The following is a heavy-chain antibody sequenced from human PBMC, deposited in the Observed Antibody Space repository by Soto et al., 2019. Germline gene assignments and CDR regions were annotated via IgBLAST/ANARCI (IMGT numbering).Heavy chain of an antibody. CDR2: ISGSGGST. CDR1: GFTFSSYA. V-gene: IGHV3-23*01. D-gene: IGHD2-15*01. CDR3: AKRVVVAATNKNYYYMDV. Sequence: GGSLRLSCAASGFTFSSYAMSWVRQAPGKGLEWVSAISGSGGSTYYADSVKGRFTISRDNSKNTLYLQMNSLRAEDTAVYYCAKRVVVAATNKNYYYMDVWGKGTTVTVSS. J-gene: IGHJ6*03.